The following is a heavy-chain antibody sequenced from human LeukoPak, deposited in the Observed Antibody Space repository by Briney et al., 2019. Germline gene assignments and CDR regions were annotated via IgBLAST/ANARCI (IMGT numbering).Heavy chain of an antibody. Sequence: SGTLSLTCAVSGGSISSSNWWSWVRQPPGKGLEWIGEIYQSGSTNYNPSLKSRVTISVDTSKNQFSLKLSSVTAADTAVYYCARDPGSIAARQALASQYNWFDPWGQGTLVAVSS. CDR2: IYQSGST. V-gene: IGHV4-4*02. D-gene: IGHD6-6*01. CDR3: ARDPGSIAARQALASQYNWFDP. CDR1: GGSISSSNW. J-gene: IGHJ5*02.